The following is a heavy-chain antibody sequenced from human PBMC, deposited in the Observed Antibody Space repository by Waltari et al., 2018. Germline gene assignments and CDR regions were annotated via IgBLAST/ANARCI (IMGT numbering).Heavy chain of an antibody. D-gene: IGHD2-21*01. CDR2: ISAYNGNT. J-gene: IGHJ4*02. Sequence: VKVSCKASGYTFTSYGISWVRQAPGQGLEWMGWISAYNGNTNYAQKLQGRVTMTTDTSTSTAYMELRSLRSDDTAVYYCAREGKVYCGGDCFLIDYWGQGTLVTVSS. V-gene: IGHV1-18*01. CDR3: AREGKVYCGGDCFLIDY. CDR1: GYTFTSYG.